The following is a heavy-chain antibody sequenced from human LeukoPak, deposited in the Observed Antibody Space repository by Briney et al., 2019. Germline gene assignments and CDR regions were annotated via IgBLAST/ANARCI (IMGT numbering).Heavy chain of an antibody. D-gene: IGHD5-18*01. Sequence: PSETLSLTCAVYGGSFSGYYWSWIRQPPRKGLEWIGEINHSGSTNYNPSLKSRVTISVDTSKNQFSLKLSSVTAADTAVYYCARGGLWIQLWFRAFDIWGQGTMVTVSS. V-gene: IGHV4-34*01. J-gene: IGHJ3*02. CDR2: INHSGST. CDR1: GGSFSGYY. CDR3: ARGGLWIQLWFRAFDI.